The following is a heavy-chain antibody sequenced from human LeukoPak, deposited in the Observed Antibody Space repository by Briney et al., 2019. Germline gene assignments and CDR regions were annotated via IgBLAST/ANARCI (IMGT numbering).Heavy chain of an antibody. CDR1: GYTFTGYY. CDR2: INPNSGGT. D-gene: IGHD4-11*01. CDR3: ARVFYSNYGNWFDP. V-gene: IGHV1-2*02. J-gene: IGHJ5*02. Sequence: ASVKVSCKASGYTFTGYYMHWVRQAPGQGLEWMGWINPNSGGTNYAQKFQGRVTMTRDTSISTAYMELSRLRSDDTAVYYCARVFYSNYGNWFDPWGQGTLVTVSS.